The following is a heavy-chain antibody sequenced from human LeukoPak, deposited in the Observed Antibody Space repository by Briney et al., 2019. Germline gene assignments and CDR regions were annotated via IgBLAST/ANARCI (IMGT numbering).Heavy chain of an antibody. D-gene: IGHD1-1*01. J-gene: IGHJ4*02. V-gene: IGHV3-23*01. Sequence: GGSLRLSCAASGFTFRSYVMSWVRQAPGKGLEWVSAISGSGSSTYYADSVKGRFTISRDNSKNMVFLQMNNLGAEDTAVYYCAKDSQYVIVIGTTWDYFDYWGPGILVTASS. CDR1: GFTFRSYV. CDR2: ISGSGSST. CDR3: AKDSQYVIVIGTTWDYFDY.